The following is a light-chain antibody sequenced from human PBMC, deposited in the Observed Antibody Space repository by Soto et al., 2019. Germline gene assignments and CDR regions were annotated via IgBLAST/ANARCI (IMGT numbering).Light chain of an antibody. J-gene: IGLJ1*01. CDR3: RSYTTISTYV. Sequence: QSALTQPASVSGSPGQSITISCTGTSRDVGGYNYVSWYQQHPGKAPKLMIYDVRNRPSGVSNRFSGSKSVNTAPLTISGLQAEDEADYYCRSYTTISTYVFGTGTKLTVL. V-gene: IGLV2-14*01. CDR1: SRDVGGYNY. CDR2: DVR.